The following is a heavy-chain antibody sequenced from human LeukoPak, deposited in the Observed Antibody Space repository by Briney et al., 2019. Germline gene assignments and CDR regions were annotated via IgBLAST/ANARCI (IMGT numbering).Heavy chain of an antibody. CDR2: IHYTGNT. J-gene: IGHJ2*01. CDR1: GGSISSYY. CDR3: AREGAWSGYFDL. V-gene: IGHV4-59*01. Sequence: SETLSLTCNVSGGSISSYYWSWIRQPPGKGQEWIGYIHYTGNTNYNPSLKSRVTISVDTSKNQFSLKLSSVTAADTAVYYCAREGAWSGYFDLWGRGTLVTVSS. D-gene: IGHD3-3*01.